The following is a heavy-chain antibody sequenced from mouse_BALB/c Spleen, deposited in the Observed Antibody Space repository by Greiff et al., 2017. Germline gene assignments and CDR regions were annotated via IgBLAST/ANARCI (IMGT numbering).Heavy chain of an antibody. J-gene: IGHJ3*01. CDR3: ARDDYGAY. V-gene: IGHV7-3*02. CDR1: GFTFTDYY. Sequence: EVQLVESGGGLVQPGGSLRLSCATSGFTFTDYYMRWVRQPPGKALEWLGFIRNKANGYTTEYSASVKGRFTIPRDNSQRILYLQKNTLRAEDSATYYCARDDYGAYWGQGTLVTVSA. CDR2: IRNKANGYTT. D-gene: IGHD2-4*01.